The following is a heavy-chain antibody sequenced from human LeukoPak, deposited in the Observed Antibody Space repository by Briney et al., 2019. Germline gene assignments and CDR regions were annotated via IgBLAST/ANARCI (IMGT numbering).Heavy chain of an antibody. Sequence: GGSLRLSCAASGFTFSNHIISWVRQAPGKGLEWLANMRQDGSDKYYVDFVKGRFTISRDNAKNSLYLQMNSLRAEDTAVYYCAREGNAFDIWGQGTMVTVSS. CDR1: GFTFSNHI. CDR2: MRQDGSDK. J-gene: IGHJ3*02. V-gene: IGHV3-7*01. D-gene: IGHD3-10*01. CDR3: AREGNAFDI.